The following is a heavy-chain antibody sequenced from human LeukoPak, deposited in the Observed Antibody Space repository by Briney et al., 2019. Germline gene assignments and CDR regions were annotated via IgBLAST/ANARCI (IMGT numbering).Heavy chain of an antibody. V-gene: IGHV3-21*01. D-gene: IGHD1-26*01. Sequence: GGSLRLSCAASEFTFSSYSMNWVRQAPGKGLEWLSSISSTSNYIYDADSVKGRFSISRDNAKKSLYLQMNSLRAEDTAVYYCARGHSGSYQGTDAFDIWGQGTMVTVSS. J-gene: IGHJ3*02. CDR3: ARGHSGSYQGTDAFDI. CDR2: ISSTSNYI. CDR1: EFTFSSYS.